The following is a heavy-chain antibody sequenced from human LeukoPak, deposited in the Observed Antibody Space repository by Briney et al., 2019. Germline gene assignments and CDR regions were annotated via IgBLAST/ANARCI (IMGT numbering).Heavy chain of an antibody. Sequence: ASVKVSCKVSGYSLSKLSMHWARQAPGKGLEWMGGFDPETGETIYAQRFKGRVTMTEDTFTDTGYMELSSLRSEDTAIYYCATIMIPFGGIIVRGFGHWGQGTLVTVSS. CDR2: FDPETGET. CDR3: ATIMIPFGGIIVRGFGH. D-gene: IGHD3-16*02. CDR1: GYSLSKLS. V-gene: IGHV1-24*01. J-gene: IGHJ4*02.